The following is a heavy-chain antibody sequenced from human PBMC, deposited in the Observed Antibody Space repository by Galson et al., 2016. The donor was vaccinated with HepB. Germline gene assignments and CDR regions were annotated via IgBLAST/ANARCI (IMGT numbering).Heavy chain of an antibody. CDR2: ISYVGTNI. CDR3: AKDPRRILGGTVVGDYYNYYMDV. D-gene: IGHD1-26*01. V-gene: IGHV3-30*18. Sequence: SLRLSCAASSGFPFSSYGLHWVRQAPGKALEWVAVISYVGTNIFYADSAKGRFTISRDNSKNTLYLQMNSLRREGTAVYYCAKDPRRILGGTVVGDYYNYYMDVWGKGTTVIVSS. CDR1: GFPFSSYG. J-gene: IGHJ6*03.